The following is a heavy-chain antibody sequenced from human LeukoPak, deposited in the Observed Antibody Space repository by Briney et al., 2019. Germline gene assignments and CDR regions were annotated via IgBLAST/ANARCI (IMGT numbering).Heavy chain of an antibody. CDR1: GFTFSDYY. V-gene: IGHV3-11*01. J-gene: IGHJ6*03. D-gene: IGHD3-22*01. Sequence: PGGSLRLSCAASGFTFSDYYMSWIRQAPGKGLEWVSYISSSGSTIYYADSVKGRFTISRDNAKNSLYLQMNSLRAEDTAVYYCARDYYDSSGYYNEGYMDVWGKGTTVTVSS. CDR3: ARDYYDSSGYYNEGYMDV. CDR2: ISSSGSTI.